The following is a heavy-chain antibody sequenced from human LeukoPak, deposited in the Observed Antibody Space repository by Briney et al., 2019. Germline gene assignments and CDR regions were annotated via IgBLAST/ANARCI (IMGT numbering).Heavy chain of an antibody. Sequence: GGSLRLSCAASGFTFSFYAMSWVRQAPGKGLEWVSGIRGSGGSTYYADSVKGRFTISRDNSQNTLYLQMNSLRAEDTAVYYCARGGAYYSDSSGYWDAFDIWGQGTMVTVSS. J-gene: IGHJ3*02. D-gene: IGHD3-22*01. V-gene: IGHV3-23*01. CDR3: ARGGAYYSDSSGYWDAFDI. CDR1: GFTFSFYA. CDR2: IRGSGGST.